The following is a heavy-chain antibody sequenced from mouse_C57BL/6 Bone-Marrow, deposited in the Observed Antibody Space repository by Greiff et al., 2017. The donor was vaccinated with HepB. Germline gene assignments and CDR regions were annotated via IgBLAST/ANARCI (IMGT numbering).Heavy chain of an antibody. D-gene: IGHD2-1*01. CDR1: GYTFTSYW. CDR3: ARAEYYGRFAY. Sequence: VQLQQPGAELVRPGSSVKLSCKASGYTFTSYWMHWVKQRPLQGLEWIGNIDPSDSETHYNQKFKDKATLTVDKSSSTAYMQLSSLTSEDSAVYYCARAEYYGRFAYWGQGTLVTVSA. V-gene: IGHV1-52*01. CDR2: IDPSDSET. J-gene: IGHJ3*01.